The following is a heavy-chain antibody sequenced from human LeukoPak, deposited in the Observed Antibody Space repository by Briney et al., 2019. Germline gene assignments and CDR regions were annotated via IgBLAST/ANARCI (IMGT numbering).Heavy chain of an antibody. CDR1: GGSISSYY. D-gene: IGHD3-3*01. CDR3: ARDGAYDFWSGYHPGYFDY. J-gene: IGHJ4*02. CDR2: IYYSGST. Sequence: PSETLSLTCTVSGGSISSYYWSWIRQPPGKGLEWIGHIYYSGSTNYNPSLKSRVTISVDTPQNQFSLQLSSVTAADTAVYYCARDGAYDFWSGYHPGYFDYWGQGTLVTVSS. V-gene: IGHV4-59*01.